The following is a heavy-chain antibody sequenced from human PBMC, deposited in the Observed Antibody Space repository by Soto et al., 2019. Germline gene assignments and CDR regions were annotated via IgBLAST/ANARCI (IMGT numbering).Heavy chain of an antibody. J-gene: IGHJ6*03. CDR1: GGSFSGYY. D-gene: IGHD3-9*01. V-gene: IGHV4-34*01. CDR3: ARGSDILTGYYGYYYMDV. CDR2: INHSGST. Sequence: SETLSLTCAVYGGSFSGYYWSWIRQPPGKGLEWIGEINHSGSTNYNPSLESRVTISVDTSKNQFSLKLSSVTAADTAVYYCARGSDILTGYYGYYYMDVWGKGTTVT.